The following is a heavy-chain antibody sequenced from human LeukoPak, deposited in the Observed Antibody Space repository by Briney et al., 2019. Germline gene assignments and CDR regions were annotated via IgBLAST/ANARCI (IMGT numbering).Heavy chain of an antibody. J-gene: IGHJ6*02. Sequence: GGCLRLSCAASGFIFNNYAMSWVRQAPGKGLEWVAVIWYDGSNKYYADSVKGRFTISRDNSKNTLYLQMNSLRAEDTAVYYCARDPDIAVAGALAHYGMDVWGQGTTVTVSS. V-gene: IGHV3-33*08. CDR3: ARDPDIAVAGALAHYGMDV. D-gene: IGHD6-19*01. CDR1: GFIFNNYA. CDR2: IWYDGSNK.